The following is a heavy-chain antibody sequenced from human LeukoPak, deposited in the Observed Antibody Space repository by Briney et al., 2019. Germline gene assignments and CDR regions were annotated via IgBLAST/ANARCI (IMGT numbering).Heavy chain of an antibody. J-gene: IGHJ4*02. CDR2: FNPEEGET. CDR3: ATDGAGDYLNH. Sequence: ASVKVSCKVSGYIFTELSMHWVRQAPGQGLEWMGGFNPEEGETFYAQKFQGRVNMTEDTSTDTAYMELSSLSYDDTAVYYCATDGAGDYLNHWGQGTLVTVSS. CDR1: GYIFTELS. D-gene: IGHD4-17*01. V-gene: IGHV1-24*01.